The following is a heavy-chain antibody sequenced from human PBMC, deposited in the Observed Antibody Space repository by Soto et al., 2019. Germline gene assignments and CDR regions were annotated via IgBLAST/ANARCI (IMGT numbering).Heavy chain of an antibody. V-gene: IGHV3-74*01. CDR2: SNSDGSST. Sequence: EVQLVESGGGLVQPGGSLRRSCAASGFTFSSYWMHWVRQAPGKGLVWVSRSNSDGSSTSYADSVKGRFTISRDNAKNTLYLQMNSLRAEDTAVYYCARYNVDCSGTDALDYSGQGTMVTVSS. CDR1: GFTFSSYW. J-gene: IGHJ4*02. CDR3: ARYNVDCSGTDALDY. D-gene: IGHD3-10*02.